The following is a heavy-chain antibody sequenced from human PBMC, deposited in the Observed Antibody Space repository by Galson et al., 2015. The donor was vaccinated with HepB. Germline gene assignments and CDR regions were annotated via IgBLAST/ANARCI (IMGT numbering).Heavy chain of an antibody. V-gene: IGHV1-69*01. Sequence: CKASGGTFSSYAISWVRQAPGQGLEWMGGIIPIFGTANYAQKFQGRVTITADESTSTAYMELSSLRSEDTAVYYCARKIGYCSSTSCYDTTNWFDPWGQGTLVTVSS. J-gene: IGHJ5*02. D-gene: IGHD2-2*03. CDR3: ARKIGYCSSTSCYDTTNWFDP. CDR1: GGTFSSYA. CDR2: IIPIFGTA.